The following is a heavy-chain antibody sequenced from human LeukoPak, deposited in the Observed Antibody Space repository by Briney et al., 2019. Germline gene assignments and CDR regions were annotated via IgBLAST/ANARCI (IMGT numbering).Heavy chain of an antibody. D-gene: IGHD4-17*01. J-gene: IGHJ4*02. V-gene: IGHV4-38-2*02. CDR2: IYHSGST. CDR1: GYSISSGYY. Sequence: PSETLSLTCTVSGYSISSGYYWGWIRQPPGKGLEWIGSIYHSGSTYYNPSLKSRVTISVDTSKNQFSLKLSSVTAADTAVYYCARSYHDYGDWVDYWGQGTLVIVSS. CDR3: ARSYHDYGDWVDY.